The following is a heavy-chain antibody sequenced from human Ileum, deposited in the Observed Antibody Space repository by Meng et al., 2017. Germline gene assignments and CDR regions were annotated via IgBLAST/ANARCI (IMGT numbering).Heavy chain of an antibody. CDR2: IYSGGST. Sequence: EVQLEESGGGLIQPGGSLRLSCAASGFTVRSNYMCWVRQAPGQGLEWVSVIYSGGSTFYADSVKGRFTISRDDSKSTVYLQMSSLRAEDTAVYYCARYYGDYVLDYWGQGTLVTVSS. J-gene: IGHJ4*02. D-gene: IGHD4-17*01. CDR3: ARYYGDYVLDY. V-gene: IGHV3-53*01. CDR1: GFTVRSNY.